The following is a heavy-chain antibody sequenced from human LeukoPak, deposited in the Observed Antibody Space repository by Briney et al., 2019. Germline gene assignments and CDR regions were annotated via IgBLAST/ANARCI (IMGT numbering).Heavy chain of an antibody. D-gene: IGHD3-22*01. J-gene: IGHJ5*02. V-gene: IGHV4-39*07. CDR2: IYYSGST. CDR3: ARTKTYYYDSSGFDP. Sequence: PSETLSLTCTVSGGSISSSSYYWGWIRRPPGKGLEWIGSIYYSGSTYYNPSLKSRVTISVDTSKNPFSLKLSSVTAADTAVYYCARTKTYYYDSSGFDPWGQGTLVTVSS. CDR1: GGSISSSSYY.